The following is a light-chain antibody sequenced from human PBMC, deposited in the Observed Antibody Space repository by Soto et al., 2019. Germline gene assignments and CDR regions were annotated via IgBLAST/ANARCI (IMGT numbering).Light chain of an antibody. J-gene: IGLJ1*01. Sequence: QSALTQPASVSGSPGQSITISCTGTSSGVGGYNYVSWYQQYPGKAPKLMIFEVSNRPSGVSNRFSATKSGNTASLTISGLQTEDEADYYCCSYTGASTLVFGSGTKVTVL. CDR3: CSYTGASTLV. CDR1: SSGVGGYNY. V-gene: IGLV2-14*01. CDR2: EVS.